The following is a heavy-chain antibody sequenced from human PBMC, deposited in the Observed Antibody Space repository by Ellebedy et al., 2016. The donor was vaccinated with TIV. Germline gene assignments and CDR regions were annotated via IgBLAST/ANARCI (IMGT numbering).Heavy chain of an antibody. J-gene: IGHJ4*02. CDR1: GFTFSSFW. D-gene: IGHD3-22*01. Sequence: PGGSLRLSCAASGFTFSSFWMSWVRQAPGKGLEWVANIKQDGSEKYYVDSVKGRCTISRDNAKNSLYLQMNSLRAEDSAVYYCARDLDDTSGYYYPMIDYWGQGALVIVSS. CDR2: IKQDGSEK. CDR3: ARDLDDTSGYYYPMIDY. V-gene: IGHV3-7*01.